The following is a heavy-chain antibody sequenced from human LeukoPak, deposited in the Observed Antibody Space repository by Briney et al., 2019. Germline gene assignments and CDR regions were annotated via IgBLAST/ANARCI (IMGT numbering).Heavy chain of an antibody. Sequence: GGSLRLSCAASGFTFSSYAMSWVRQAPGKGLEWVSAISGSGGSTYYADSVKGRFTISRDNSKNTLYLQMDSLRAEDTAVYYCAIQFRGAWGMGATFDYWGQGTLVTVSS. CDR1: GFTFSSYA. V-gene: IGHV3-23*01. J-gene: IGHJ4*02. D-gene: IGHD1-26*01. CDR2: ISGSGGST. CDR3: AIQFRGAWGMGATFDY.